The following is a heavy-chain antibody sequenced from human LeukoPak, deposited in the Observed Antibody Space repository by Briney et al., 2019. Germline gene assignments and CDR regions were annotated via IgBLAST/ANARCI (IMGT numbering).Heavy chain of an antibody. CDR1: AFSFSKFA. Sequence: GGSLRLSCAASAFSFSKFALIWVRQAPGKGLEWVSAITANGGYTLYADAVKGRFTVSRDNSKNTLYLQIDSLRPEDTAMYYCAKDPNGDYIGAFDFWGQGTMVTVSS. J-gene: IGHJ3*01. CDR3: AKDPNGDYIGAFDF. V-gene: IGHV3-23*01. CDR2: ITANGGYT. D-gene: IGHD4-17*01.